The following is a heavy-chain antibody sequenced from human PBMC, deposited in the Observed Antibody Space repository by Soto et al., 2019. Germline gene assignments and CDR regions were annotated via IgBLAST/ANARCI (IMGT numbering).Heavy chain of an antibody. V-gene: IGHV4-34*01. CDR2: INHSGST. J-gene: IGHJ4*02. D-gene: IGHD1-26*01. CDR3: ARHINVWEYYFDY. CDR1: GGSFRGYY. Sequence: PSETLSLTGAVYGGSFRGYYWTWLRQPPGKGLEWIGEINHSGSTNYNPSLKSRVTISVDTSKNQFSLKLSSVTAADTAVYYCARHINVWEYYFDYWGQGTLVTVSS.